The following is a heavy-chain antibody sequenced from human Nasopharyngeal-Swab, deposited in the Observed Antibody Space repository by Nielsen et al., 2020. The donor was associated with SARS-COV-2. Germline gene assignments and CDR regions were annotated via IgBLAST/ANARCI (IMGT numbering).Heavy chain of an antibody. D-gene: IGHD3-10*01. Sequence: LKISCAASGFTFSTAMSWVRQAPGKGLECVAGIGGSGVKIYYAESVKGRFTISNVNSKNTLYLQMNSLRAEDTAVYYCAIWFGPNWQHHFDYWGQGIPVTVSS. V-gene: IGHV3-23*01. CDR2: IGGSGVKI. J-gene: IGHJ4*02. CDR1: GFTFSTA. CDR3: AIWFGPNWQHHFDY.